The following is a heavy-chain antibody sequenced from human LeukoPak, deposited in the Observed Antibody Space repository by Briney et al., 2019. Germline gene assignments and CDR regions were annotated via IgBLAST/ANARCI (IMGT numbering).Heavy chain of an antibody. D-gene: IGHD6-19*01. Sequence: PGGPLRLSCEASGFTFSTFGMHYGIHWVRQAQGKGLEGWAFIRYDGGDKYYADSVKGRFTISRDNSKNTVYLQMNSLRAEDTAVFYCANAGYTSGWYDYYYMDVWGKGTTVTISS. CDR2: IRYDGGDK. CDR1: GFTFSTFG. V-gene: IGHV3-30*02. J-gene: IGHJ6*03. CDR3: ANAGYTSGWYDYYYMDV.